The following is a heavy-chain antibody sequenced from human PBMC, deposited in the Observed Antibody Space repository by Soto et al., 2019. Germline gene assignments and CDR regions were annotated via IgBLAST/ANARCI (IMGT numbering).Heavy chain of an antibody. J-gene: IGHJ6*02. V-gene: IGHV4-4*02. CDR2: IFHSGST. Sequence: SETLSLTCAVSGGSIRSNNRWSWVRQPPGKGLEWIGEIFHSGSTNYNPSLKTRVTISVDKSKNQFSLKLSSVTAADTAVYYCARGEWFPRGYGMDVWGRGTTVTVSS. CDR3: ARGEWFPRGYGMDV. CDR1: GGSIRSNNR. D-gene: IGHD3-3*01.